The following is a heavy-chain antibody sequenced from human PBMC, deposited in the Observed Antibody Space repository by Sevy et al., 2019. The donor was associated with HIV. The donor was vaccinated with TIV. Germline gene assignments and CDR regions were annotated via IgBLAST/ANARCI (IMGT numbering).Heavy chain of an antibody. CDR3: ARGSVDYAESYFDY. CDR2: MNPNSGNT. CDR1: GYTFTSYD. V-gene: IGHV1-8*01. D-gene: IGHD4-17*01. J-gene: IGHJ4*02. Sequence: ASVKVSCKASGYTFTSYDINWVRQATGQGLEWMGWMNPNSGNTGYAQKFQGRVTMTRNTSISTAYMELSSLRSEDTAVYYCARGSVDYAESYFDYWGQGTRVTVFS.